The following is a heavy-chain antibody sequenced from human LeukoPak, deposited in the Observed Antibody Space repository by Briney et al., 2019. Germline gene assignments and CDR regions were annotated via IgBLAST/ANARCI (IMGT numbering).Heavy chain of an antibody. CDR1: GGTFSSYA. CDR3: ARDGDPYDILTGSIRFDY. V-gene: IGHV1-69*05. Sequence: SVKFSCKASGGTFSSYAISWVRQAPGQGLEWIGRIIPIFGTANYAQKFQGRVTITTDDSTSTAYMELSSLRSEDTAVYYCARDGDPYDILTGSIRFDYWGQGTLVTVSS. D-gene: IGHD3-9*01. J-gene: IGHJ4*02. CDR2: IIPIFGTA.